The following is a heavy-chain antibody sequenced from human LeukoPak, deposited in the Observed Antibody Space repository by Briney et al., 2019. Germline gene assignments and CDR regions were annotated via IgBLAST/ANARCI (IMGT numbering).Heavy chain of an antibody. CDR3: GRHLYGGNSAIDY. J-gene: IGHJ4*02. CDR2: MYPGDSDT. V-gene: IGHV5-51*01. CDR1: GYSFTSYW. D-gene: IGHD4-23*01. Sequence: GESLKISCKGSGYSFTSYWIGWVRQMPGKGLEWMGIMYPGDSDTRYSPSFQGQVTISVDKSISTAYQQWSSPKASDTAMYYCGRHLYGGNSAIDYWGQGTLVTVSS.